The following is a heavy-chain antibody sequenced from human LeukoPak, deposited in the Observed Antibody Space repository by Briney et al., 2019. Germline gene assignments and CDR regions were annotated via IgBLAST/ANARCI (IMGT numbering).Heavy chain of an antibody. CDR2: VNRDGSET. CDR3: AKSWELLGDGTTYGMDV. Sequence: GGSLRLSCAASGFALSSHWMTWVRQVPGRGPEWVANVNRDGSETYYLDSVKGRFTISKDNAKNSLYLQMNSLRAEDTAVYYCAKSWELLGDGTTYGMDVWGQGTTVTVSS. CDR1: GFALSSHW. J-gene: IGHJ6*02. V-gene: IGHV3-7*01. D-gene: IGHD1-26*01.